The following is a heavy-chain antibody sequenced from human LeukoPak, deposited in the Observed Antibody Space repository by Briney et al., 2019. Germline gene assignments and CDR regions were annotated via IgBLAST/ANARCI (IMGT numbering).Heavy chain of an antibody. V-gene: IGHV3-21*01. CDR1: GYTFSSYS. CDR2: ISSSSSYI. J-gene: IGHJ4*02. D-gene: IGHD6-19*01. Sequence: GGSLRLSCAASGYTFSSYSMNWVRQAPGKGLEWVSSISSSSSYIYYADSVKGRFTISRDNAKNSLYLQMNSLRAEDTAVYYCARNSHGYSGGWNPPLFDYWGQEPLVTVSS. CDR3: ARNSHGYSGGWNPPLFDY.